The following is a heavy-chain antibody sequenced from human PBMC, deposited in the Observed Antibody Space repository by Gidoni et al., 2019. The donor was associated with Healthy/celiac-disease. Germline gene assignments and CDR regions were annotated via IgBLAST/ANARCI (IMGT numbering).Heavy chain of an antibody. V-gene: IGHV4-34*01. Sequence: QVQLQQWVAGLLKPSETLSLTCAVYGGSFSGYYWSWIRQPPGKGLEWIGEINHSGSTNYNPSLKSRVTISVDTSKNQFSLKLSSVTAADTAVYYCARGGPNIVVVPAAMVGDHYYYYYMDVWGKGTTVTVSS. CDR1: GGSFSGYY. CDR3: ARGGPNIVVVPAAMVGDHYYYYYMDV. CDR2: INHSGST. D-gene: IGHD2-2*01. J-gene: IGHJ6*03.